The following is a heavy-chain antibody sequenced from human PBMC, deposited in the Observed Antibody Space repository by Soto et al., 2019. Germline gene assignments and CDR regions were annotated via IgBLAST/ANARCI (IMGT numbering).Heavy chain of an antibody. Sequence: EVQLLESGGGLVQPGGSLRLSCVASGFTFSSYTMSWVRQAPGKGLEWVSALSGSGGSTYYADSVEGRITISRDNSRNTLYLQMNSLRAEDTAVYYCAKEGISSLFLFDNWGQGTLVTVSS. J-gene: IGHJ4*02. CDR3: AKEGISSLFLFDN. CDR1: GFTFSSYT. CDR2: LSGSGGST. D-gene: IGHD6-6*01. V-gene: IGHV3-23*01.